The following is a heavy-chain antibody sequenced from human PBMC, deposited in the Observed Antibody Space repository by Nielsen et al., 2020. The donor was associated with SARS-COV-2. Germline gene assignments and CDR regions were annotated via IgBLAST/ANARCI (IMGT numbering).Heavy chain of an antibody. CDR1: GYTLTELS. J-gene: IGHJ4*02. D-gene: IGHD6-13*01. CDR3: ASDRTGSWTLDY. V-gene: IGHV1-24*01. Sequence: ASVKVSCKVSGYTLTELSMHWVRQAPGKGLEWMGGFDPEDGETIYAQKFQGRVTMTEDTSTDTAYMELSSLRSEDTAVYYCASDRTGSWTLDYWGQGTLVTVSS. CDR2: FDPEDGET.